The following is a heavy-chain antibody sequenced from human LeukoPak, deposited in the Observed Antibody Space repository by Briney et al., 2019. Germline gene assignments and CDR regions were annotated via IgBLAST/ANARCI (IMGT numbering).Heavy chain of an antibody. D-gene: IGHD6-19*01. CDR3: ARGVRIAVAKYYFDY. CDR2: MNPNSGNT. V-gene: IGHV1-8*03. J-gene: IGHJ4*02. CDR1: GYTLTSYD. Sequence: ASVKVSCKASGYTLTSYDINWVRQATGQGLEWMGWMNPNSGNTGYAQKFQGRVTITRNTSISTAYMELSSLRSEDTAVYYCARGVRIAVAKYYFDYWGQGTLVTVSS.